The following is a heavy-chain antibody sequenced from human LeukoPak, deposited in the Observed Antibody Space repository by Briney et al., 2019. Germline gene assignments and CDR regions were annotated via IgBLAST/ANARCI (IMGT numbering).Heavy chain of an antibody. CDR3: ARAPSYCTNGVCSTYYYYYMDV. Sequence: GGSLRLSCAASGFTFSSYAMHWVRQAPGKGLEWVVVISYDGSNKYYADSVKGRYTISRDNSKNTLYLQMNSLRAEDTAVYYCARAPSYCTNGVCSTYYYYYMDVWGKGTTVTVSS. CDR2: ISYDGSNK. V-gene: IGHV3-30*04. CDR1: GFTFSSYA. J-gene: IGHJ6*03. D-gene: IGHD2-8*01.